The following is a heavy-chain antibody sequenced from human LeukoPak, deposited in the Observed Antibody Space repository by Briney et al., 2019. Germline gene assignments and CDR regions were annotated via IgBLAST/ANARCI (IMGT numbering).Heavy chain of an antibody. V-gene: IGHV1-2*02. J-gene: IGHJ4*02. CDR2: INPNSGGT. Sequence: ASVNVSCKSSGYTFTAYYMHWVRQAPGKGLEGMGWINPNSGGTNYTQTFQGRDTMTRHTSISTAYMELSRLRSDDTAVYYCARTNYASGGDSIDYWGQGTLVTVSS. CDR3: ARTNYASGGDSIDY. D-gene: IGHD2-21*01. CDR1: GYTFTAYY.